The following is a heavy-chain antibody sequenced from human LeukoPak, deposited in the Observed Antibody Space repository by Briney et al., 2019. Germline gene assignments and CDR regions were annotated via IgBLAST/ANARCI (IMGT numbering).Heavy chain of an antibody. CDR1: GFTLSSNY. D-gene: IGHD6-13*01. CDR2: IKSDGSST. J-gene: IGHJ4*02. V-gene: IGHV3-74*01. Sequence: PGGALRLSFAASGFTLSSNYMSWVRQAPGKGPVWVSRIKSDGSSTRFADSVQGRFTISRDNGKNTLYLQMNSLRAEDTAVYYCARGGDSSNWYPGYFDYWGQGALVTVSS. CDR3: ARGGDSSNWYPGYFDY.